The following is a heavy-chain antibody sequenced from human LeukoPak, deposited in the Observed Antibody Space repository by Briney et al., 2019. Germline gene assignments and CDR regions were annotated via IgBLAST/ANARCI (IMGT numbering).Heavy chain of an antibody. V-gene: IGHV3-30*02. CDR1: GFTFTSYG. Sequence: QPGGSLRLSCAASGFTFTSYGMTWVRQGPGKGLEWVAFIRYDASNKYYADSVKGRFTISRDNSKNSLYLLMNSLRAEDTAVYYCAELGITMIGGVWGKGTTVTISS. D-gene: IGHD3-10*02. CDR3: AELGITMIGGV. CDR2: IRYDASNK. J-gene: IGHJ6*04.